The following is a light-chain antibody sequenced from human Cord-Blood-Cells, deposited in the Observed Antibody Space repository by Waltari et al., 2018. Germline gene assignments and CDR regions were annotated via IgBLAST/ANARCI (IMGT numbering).Light chain of an antibody. CDR1: QSISSW. V-gene: IGKV1-5*03. CDR3: QQYNSYMYT. J-gene: IGKJ2*01. CDR2: KAS. Sequence: DIQMTQSPSTMSASVGDRVTITCRASQSISSWLGWYQQKQGKAPKLLIYKASSLESGVPSRFSGSRSGTEFTLTISSLQPDDFATYYCQQYNSYMYTFGQGTKLEIK.